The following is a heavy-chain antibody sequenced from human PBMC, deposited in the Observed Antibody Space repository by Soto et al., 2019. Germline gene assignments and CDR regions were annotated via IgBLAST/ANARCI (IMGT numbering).Heavy chain of an antibody. CDR2: ISYDGSNK. D-gene: IGHD4-17*01. V-gene: IGHV3-30*18. J-gene: IGHJ6*02. Sequence: GGSLRLSCAASGFTFSSYGMHWVRQAPGKGLEWVAVISYDGSNKYYADSVKGRFTISRDNSKNTLYLQMNSLRAEDTAVYYCAKDLRGHYYYGMDVWGQGTTVTVSS. CDR3: AKDLRGHYYYGMDV. CDR1: GFTFSSYG.